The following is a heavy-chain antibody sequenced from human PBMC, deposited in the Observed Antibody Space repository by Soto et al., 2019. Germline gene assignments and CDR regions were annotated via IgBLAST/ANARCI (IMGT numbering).Heavy chain of an antibody. D-gene: IGHD1-26*01. CDR3: AKSLTSYVVGALGH. V-gene: IGHV3-53*01. CDR1: GFTVSSNY. J-gene: IGHJ4*02. Sequence: GGSLRLSCAASGFTVSSNYMSWVRQAPGKGLEWVSVSGSGGSTYYADSVKGRFTISRDNSKNTLYLQMNSLRAEDTAVYYCAKSLTSYVVGALGHWGQGTLVTVSS. CDR2: SGSGGST.